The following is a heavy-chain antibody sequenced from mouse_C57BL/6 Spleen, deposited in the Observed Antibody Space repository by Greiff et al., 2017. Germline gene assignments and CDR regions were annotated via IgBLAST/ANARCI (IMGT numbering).Heavy chain of an antibody. CDR3: ARRGLGRDFGY. D-gene: IGHD4-1*01. Sequence: EVKLMESGAELVKPGASVKLSCTASGFNIKDYYMPWVKQRTEQGLEWIGRIDPEDGEKKYAPNFQGKATITADTSSNTAYLQLSSLTSEDTAVYYCARRGLGRDFGYWGQGTTRTVSS. V-gene: IGHV14-2*01. J-gene: IGHJ2*01. CDR1: GFNIKDYY. CDR2: IDPEDGEK.